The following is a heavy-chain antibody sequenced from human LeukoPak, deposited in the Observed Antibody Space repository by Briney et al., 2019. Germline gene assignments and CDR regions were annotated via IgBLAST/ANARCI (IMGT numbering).Heavy chain of an antibody. D-gene: IGHD2-8*02. CDR3: AKQDIVLIPSTFFFKTEFDF. Sequence: PGGSLRLSCVASGFSFSNYAMSWVRQPPGRGLEWVSTLINTGYSAYNAHSVKGRFTISRDNSRNTLYLQMNSLRAEDTAVYYCAKQDIVLIPSTFFFKTEFDFWGQGTLVTVSS. J-gene: IGHJ4*02. CDR2: LINTGYSA. V-gene: IGHV3-23*01. CDR1: GFSFSNYA.